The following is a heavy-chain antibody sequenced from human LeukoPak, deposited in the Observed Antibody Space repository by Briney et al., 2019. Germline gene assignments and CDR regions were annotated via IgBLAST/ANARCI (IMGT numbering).Heavy chain of an antibody. V-gene: IGHV3-21*01. D-gene: IGHD3-22*01. CDR3: ARDSPPYYYDSSGYYYEATDAFDI. CDR2: ISSSSSYI. CDR1: GFTFSIYS. Sequence: GGSLRLSCAASGFTFSIYSMNWVRQAPGKGLEWVSSISSSSSYIYYADSVKGRFTISRDNAKNSLYLQMNSLRAEDTAVYYCARDSPPYYYDSSGYYYEATDAFDIWGQGTMVTVSS. J-gene: IGHJ3*02.